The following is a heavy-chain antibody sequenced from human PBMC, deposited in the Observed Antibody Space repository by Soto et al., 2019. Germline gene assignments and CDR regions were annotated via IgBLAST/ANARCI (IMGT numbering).Heavy chain of an antibody. J-gene: IGHJ6*02. Sequence: PSETLSLTCTVSGGSISSSSYYWGWIRQPPGKGLEWIGSIYYSGSTYYNASLKSRVTMSVDTSKNQFSLKLSSVTAVDTAVYYCARTLQDYGMDVWGQGTTVTVSS. CDR1: GGSISSSSYY. CDR2: IYYSGST. CDR3: ARTLQDYGMDV. V-gene: IGHV4-39*07.